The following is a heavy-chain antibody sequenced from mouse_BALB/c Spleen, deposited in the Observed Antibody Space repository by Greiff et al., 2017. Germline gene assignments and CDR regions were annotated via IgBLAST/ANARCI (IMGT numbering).Heavy chain of an antibody. D-gene: IGHD2-4*01. V-gene: IGHV1-67*01. CDR1: GYTFTDYA. CDR2: ISTYYGNT. Sequence: QVQLQQSGPELVRPGVSVKISCKGSGYTFTDYAMHWVKQSHAKSLEWIGVISTYYGNTNYNQKFKGKATMTVDKSSSKAYMELARLTSEDSAIYYCARSDDYDDWFAYWGQGTLVTVSA. J-gene: IGHJ3*01. CDR3: ARSDDYDDWFAY.